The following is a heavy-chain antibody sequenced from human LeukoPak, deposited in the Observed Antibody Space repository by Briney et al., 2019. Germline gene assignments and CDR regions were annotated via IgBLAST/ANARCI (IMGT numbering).Heavy chain of an antibody. D-gene: IGHD3-22*01. Sequence: GGSLRLSCAASGFTFSSYAMSWVRQAPGKGLEWVSAISGSGGSTYYADSVKGRFTISRDNSKNTLYLQMNSLRAEDTAVYYCAKHLNYYDSSGTRRNFDYWGQGTLVTVSS. CDR1: GFTFSSYA. J-gene: IGHJ4*02. CDR2: ISGSGGST. CDR3: AKHLNYYDSSGTRRNFDY. V-gene: IGHV3-23*01.